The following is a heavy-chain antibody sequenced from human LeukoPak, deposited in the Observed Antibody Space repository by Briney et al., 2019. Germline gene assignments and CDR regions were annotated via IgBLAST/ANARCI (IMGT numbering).Heavy chain of an antibody. J-gene: IGHJ4*02. Sequence: SQTLSLTCAISGDSVSSNSAAWNWIRQSPSRGLEWLGRTYYRSKWYNDYAVSVESRITINPDTSKNQFSLQLNSVTPEDTAVYYCARGGVAAQAVPFDYWGQGTLVTVSS. CDR1: GDSVSSNSAA. V-gene: IGHV6-1*01. CDR2: TYYRSKWYN. CDR3: ARGGVAAQAVPFDY. D-gene: IGHD6-19*01.